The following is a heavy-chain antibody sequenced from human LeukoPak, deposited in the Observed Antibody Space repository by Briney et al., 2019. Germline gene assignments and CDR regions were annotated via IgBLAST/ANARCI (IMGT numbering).Heavy chain of an antibody. Sequence: GGSLRLSCAASGFTFSSYGMHWVRQAPGKGLEWVAFIQYDGSNKYYADSVKGRFTISRDNSKNTLYLQMNSLRAEDTAVYYCVTETWWRFDHWGQGSLVTVSS. CDR2: IQYDGSNK. CDR1: GFTFSSYG. CDR3: VTETWWRFDH. V-gene: IGHV3-30*02. D-gene: IGHD2-15*01. J-gene: IGHJ4*02.